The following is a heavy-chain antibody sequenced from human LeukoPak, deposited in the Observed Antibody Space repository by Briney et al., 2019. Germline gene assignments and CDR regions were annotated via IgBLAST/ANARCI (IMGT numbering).Heavy chain of an antibody. CDR2: MNPNSGNT. V-gene: IGHV1-8*03. Sequence: ASVKVSCKASGYTFTSYDINWVRQATGQGLEWMGWMNPNSGNTGYAQKFQGRVTITRNTSISTAYMELSSLRSEDTAVYYCASTHSSGWYDDWFDPWGQGTLVTVSS. CDR1: GYTFTSYD. CDR3: ASTHSSGWYDDWFDP. D-gene: IGHD6-19*01. J-gene: IGHJ5*02.